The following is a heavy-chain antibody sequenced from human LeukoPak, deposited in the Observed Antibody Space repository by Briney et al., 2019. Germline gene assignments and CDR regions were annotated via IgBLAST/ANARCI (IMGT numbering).Heavy chain of an antibody. V-gene: IGHV3-30*18. J-gene: IGHJ6*02. D-gene: IGHD2-15*01. Sequence: GRSLRLSCAASGFTFSNYGMHWVRQAPGKELEGVAVISYDESDKYYADSVKGRFTISRDNSKNTLYLQMNSLRPEDTAVYYCAKGVVAATNAAYYGMDVWGQGTTVTVSS. CDR3: AKGVVAATNAAYYGMDV. CDR1: GFTFSNYG. CDR2: ISYDESDK.